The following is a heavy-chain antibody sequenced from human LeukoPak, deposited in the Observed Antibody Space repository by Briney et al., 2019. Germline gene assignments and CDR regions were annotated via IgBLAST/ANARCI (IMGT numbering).Heavy chain of an antibody. V-gene: IGHV3-48*01. D-gene: IGHD1-1*01. CDR1: GFTFSSYS. CDR2: ISSSSSTT. Sequence: GGSLRLSCAASGFTFSSYSMNWVRQAPGKGREWVSYISSSSSTTYYADSVKGRSTISRDNSKNTLYLQMNSLRAEDTAVYYCARPRHRYNWNEALDYWGQGTLVTVSS. CDR3: ARPRHRYNWNEALDY. J-gene: IGHJ4*02.